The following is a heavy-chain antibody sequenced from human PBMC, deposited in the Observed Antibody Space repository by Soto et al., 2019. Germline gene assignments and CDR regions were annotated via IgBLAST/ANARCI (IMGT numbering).Heavy chain of an antibody. J-gene: IGHJ6*02. CDR2: MNPNSGNT. D-gene: IGHD3-9*01. Sequence: ASVKVSCKASGYTFTSYDINWVRQATGQGLEWMGWMNPNSGNTGYAQKFQGRVTMTRNTSISTAYMELSSLRSEDTAVYYCARTYYDILTGYRGYYYGMDVWGQGTTVTVSS. CDR3: ARTYYDILTGYRGYYYGMDV. V-gene: IGHV1-8*01. CDR1: GYTFTSYD.